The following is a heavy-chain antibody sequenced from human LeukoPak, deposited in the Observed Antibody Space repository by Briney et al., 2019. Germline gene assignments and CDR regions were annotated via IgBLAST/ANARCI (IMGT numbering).Heavy chain of an antibody. J-gene: IGHJ6*03. Sequence: PGRSLRLSCAASGFTFSSYVMHWVRQAPGKGLDWVTVISYDGSIKYYADSVKGRFTISRDNSKNTLYLQMNSLRTEDTAVYYCATGDSYGAQHYYYMGVWGKGTTVTVSS. CDR1: GFTFSSYV. CDR2: ISYDGSIK. CDR3: ATGDSYGAQHYYYMGV. V-gene: IGHV3-30*04. D-gene: IGHD5-18*01.